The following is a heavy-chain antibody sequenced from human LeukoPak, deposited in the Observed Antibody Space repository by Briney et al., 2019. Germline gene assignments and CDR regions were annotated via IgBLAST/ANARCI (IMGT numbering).Heavy chain of an antibody. V-gene: IGHV3-7*01. CDR3: ARDPGSSAFDY. CDR2: INQDESVK. J-gene: IGHJ4*02. D-gene: IGHD5/OR15-5a*01. CDR1: GFTFTNYW. Sequence: GGSLRRSGAASGFTFTNYWMTWVRQAPGKGLEFVANINQDESVKNYVDSVKGRFTISRDNAENSLHLQMNSLRVEDTAVYYCARDPGSSAFDYWGQGTLVTVSS.